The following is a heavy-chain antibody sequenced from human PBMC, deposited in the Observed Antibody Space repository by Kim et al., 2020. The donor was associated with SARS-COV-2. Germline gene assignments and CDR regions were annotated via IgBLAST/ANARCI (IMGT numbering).Heavy chain of an antibody. CDR3: AKLRGGGEGSYNDAFDI. J-gene: IGHJ3*02. CDR1: GFTFSSYA. V-gene: IGHV3-23*01. CDR2: ISGSGGST. Sequence: GGSLRLSCAASGFTFSSYAMSWVRQAPGKGLEWVSAISGSGGSTYYADSVQGRFTISRDNSKNTLYLQMNSLRAEDTAVYYCAKLRGGGEGSYNDAFDIWGQGTMVTVSS. D-gene: IGHD1-26*01.